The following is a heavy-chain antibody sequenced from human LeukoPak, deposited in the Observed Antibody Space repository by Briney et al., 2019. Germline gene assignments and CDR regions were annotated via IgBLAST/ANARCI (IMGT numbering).Heavy chain of an antibody. CDR1: GGTFSSYA. D-gene: IGHD6-13*01. CDR3: VAAAGTGRESYYYYYYVDV. Sequence: SVKVSCKASGGTFSSYAISWVRQAPGQGLEWMGRIIPIFGTANYAQKFQGRVTITTDESTSTAYMELSSLRSEDTAVYYCVAAAGTGRESYYYYYYVDVWGKGTTVTVSS. J-gene: IGHJ6*03. CDR2: IIPIFGTA. V-gene: IGHV1-69*05.